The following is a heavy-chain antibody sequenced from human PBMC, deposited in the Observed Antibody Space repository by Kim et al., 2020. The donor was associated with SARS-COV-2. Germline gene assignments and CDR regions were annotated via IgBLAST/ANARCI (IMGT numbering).Heavy chain of an antibody. CDR1: GFTFSNAW. D-gene: IGHD3-22*01. Sequence: GGSLRLSCAASGFTFSNAWMSWVRQAPGKGLEWVGRIKSKTDGGTTDYAAPVKGRFTISRDDSKNTLYLQMNSLKTEDTAVYYCTTDYYDSSGFDYWGQGTLVTVSS. J-gene: IGHJ4*02. V-gene: IGHV3-15*01. CDR2: IKSKTDGGTT. CDR3: TTDYYDSSGFDY.